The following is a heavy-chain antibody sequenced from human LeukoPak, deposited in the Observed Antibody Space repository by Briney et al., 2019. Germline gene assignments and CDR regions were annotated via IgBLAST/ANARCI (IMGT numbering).Heavy chain of an antibody. D-gene: IGHD5-24*01. Sequence: HPGGSLRLSCAASGFTFSSYAMSWVRQAPGKGLEWVSGISGSGGSTQHADSVKGRFTISRDNAKNSLYLQMNSLRAEDTAVYYCARDRAVDDAFDIWGQGTMVTVSS. CDR1: GFTFSSYA. CDR3: ARDRAVDDAFDI. V-gene: IGHV3-23*01. CDR2: ISGSGGST. J-gene: IGHJ3*02.